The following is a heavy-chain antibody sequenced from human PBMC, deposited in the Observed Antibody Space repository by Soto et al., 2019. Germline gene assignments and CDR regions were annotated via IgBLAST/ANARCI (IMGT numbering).Heavy chain of an antibody. CDR1: GFTFSSYG. D-gene: IGHD3-10*01. CDR3: AKDGDDGGTYYYGSGSSPFDY. Sequence: QVQLVESGGGVVQPGRSLRLSCAASGFTFSSYGMHWVRQAPGKGLEWVAVISYDGSNKYYADSVKGRFTISRDNSKNTLYLQMNSLRAEDTAVYYCAKDGDDGGTYYYGSGSSPFDYWGQGTLVTVSS. CDR2: ISYDGSNK. J-gene: IGHJ4*02. V-gene: IGHV3-30*18.